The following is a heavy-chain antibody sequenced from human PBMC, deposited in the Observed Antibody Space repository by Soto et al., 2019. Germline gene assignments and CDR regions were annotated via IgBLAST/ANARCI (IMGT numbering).Heavy chain of an antibody. V-gene: IGHV1-69*13. D-gene: IGHD2-2*01. CDR3: ARTIYSEIVVVPAAGSYFDY. Sequence: SVKVSCKASGGTFSSYAISWVRQAPGQGLEWMGGIIPIFGTANYAQKFQGRVPITADESTSTAYMELSSLRSEDTAVYYCARTIYSEIVVVPAAGSYFDYWGQGTLVTVSS. CDR2: IIPIFGTA. CDR1: GGTFSSYA. J-gene: IGHJ4*02.